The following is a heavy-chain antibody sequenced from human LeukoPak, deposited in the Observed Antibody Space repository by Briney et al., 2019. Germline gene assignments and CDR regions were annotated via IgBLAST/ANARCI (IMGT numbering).Heavy chain of an antibody. V-gene: IGHV3-23*01. D-gene: IGHD3-10*01. Sequence: GGSLRLSCAASGFTFSSYAMSWVRQAPGKGLEWVSAISGSGGSTYYADSVKGRFTISRDNSKNTLYLQMNSLRAEDTAVYYCAKEPLWFGELPNPLFDYWGQGTLVTVSS. CDR3: AKEPLWFGELPNPLFDY. J-gene: IGHJ4*02. CDR2: ISGSGGST. CDR1: GFTFSSYA.